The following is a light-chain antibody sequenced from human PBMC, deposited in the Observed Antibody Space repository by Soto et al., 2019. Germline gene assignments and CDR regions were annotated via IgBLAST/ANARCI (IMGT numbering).Light chain of an antibody. CDR1: QSVSDSY. CDR3: QHYGTSAL. Sequence: EIVLTQSPGTLSLSPGERATLSCRASQSVSDSYLAWYQQIPGQAPRLLIYASSRATGIPDRFSGSGSGTDFTLTISRLEPEDFAVYYCQHYGTSALFGPGTKVDIK. J-gene: IGKJ3*01. CDR2: AS. V-gene: IGKV3-20*01.